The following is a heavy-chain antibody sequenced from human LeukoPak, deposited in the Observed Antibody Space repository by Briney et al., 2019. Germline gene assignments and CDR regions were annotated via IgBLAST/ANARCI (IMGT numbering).Heavy chain of an antibody. J-gene: IGHJ4*02. V-gene: IGHV1-46*01. Sequence: ASVKVSCKASGYTFIRYYMYWVRQAPGQGLGWMGIINPSGGSTSYAQKFQGRLTMTRDTSTNTVYMDLSSLGSEDTAVYYCAREGSDSSGYFDYWGLGTLVTVSS. CDR2: INPSGGST. CDR1: GYTFIRYY. CDR3: AREGSDSSGYFDY. D-gene: IGHD3-22*01.